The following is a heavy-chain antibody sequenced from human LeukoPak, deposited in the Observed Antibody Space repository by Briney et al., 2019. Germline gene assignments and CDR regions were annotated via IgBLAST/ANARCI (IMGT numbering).Heavy chain of an antibody. Sequence: GASVKVSCKASGYTFTAFAISWVRQAPGQGLECMGWISGYNGNTNYAQKFQGRVTMTTDTSTKTAFMELRSLRSDDTAVYYCARDRTKYCRSTSCPLDYWGQGTLVTVSS. CDR3: ARDRTKYCRSTSCPLDY. CDR2: ISGYNGNT. J-gene: IGHJ4*02. CDR1: GYTFTAFA. D-gene: IGHD2-2*01. V-gene: IGHV1-18*01.